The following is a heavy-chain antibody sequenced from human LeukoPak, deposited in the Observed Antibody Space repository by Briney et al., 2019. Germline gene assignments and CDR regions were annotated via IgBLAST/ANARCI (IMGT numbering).Heavy chain of an antibody. Sequence: GGSLRLSCAASGFTVSSNYMSWVRQAPGKGLEWISVIYSGGSTYYADSVKGRFTISRDNSKNTLYLQMNSLRAEDTAVYYCARNAYYGSGSEDYWGQGTWSPSPQ. V-gene: IGHV3-66*01. CDR2: IYSGGST. J-gene: IGHJ4*02. D-gene: IGHD3-10*01. CDR3: ARNAYYGSGSEDY. CDR1: GFTVSSNY.